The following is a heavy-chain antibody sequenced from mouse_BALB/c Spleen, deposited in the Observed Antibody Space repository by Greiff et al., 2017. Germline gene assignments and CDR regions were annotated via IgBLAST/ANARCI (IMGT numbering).Heavy chain of an antibody. D-gene: IGHD2-2*01. Sequence: EVKLVESGGGLVQPGGSLKLSCAASGFTFSSYGMSWVRQTPDKRLELVATINSNGGSTYYPDSVKGRFTISRDNAKNTLYLQMSSLKSEDTAMYYCARESGYGYHEGYAMDYWGQGTSVTVSS. CDR2: INSNGGST. V-gene: IGHV5-6-3*01. CDR3: ARESGYGYHEGYAMDY. J-gene: IGHJ4*01. CDR1: GFTFSSYG.